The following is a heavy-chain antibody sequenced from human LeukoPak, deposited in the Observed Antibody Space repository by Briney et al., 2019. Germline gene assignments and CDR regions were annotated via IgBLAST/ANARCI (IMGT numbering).Heavy chain of an antibody. J-gene: IGHJ4*02. CDR2: VYYTGTT. CDR3: ARKSRPFDYLFYFDF. CDR1: AGSTVTSNYY. D-gene: IGHD3-9*01. Sequence: SETLSLTCAVSAGSTVTSNYYWAYARQAPGGGLEWIGSVYYTGTTYYNPSLGSRVSISVDTSKNQFSLTLTSVAAADTAIYYCARKSRPFDYLFYFDFWAQGTLVTVSS. V-gene: IGHV4-39*01.